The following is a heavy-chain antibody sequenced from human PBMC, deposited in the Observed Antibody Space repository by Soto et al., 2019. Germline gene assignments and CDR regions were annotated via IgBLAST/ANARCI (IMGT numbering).Heavy chain of an antibody. Sequence: QVQLQESGPGLVKPSETLSLTCTVSGGSINSYYWSWIRQPPGKGLEWIGYIYYSGSTNYNPSLKSRVTISVDTSKNQFSLKLSSVTAADTAVYYCARRYGSAFDIWGQGTIVTVSS. CDR1: GGSINSYY. V-gene: IGHV4-59*08. J-gene: IGHJ3*02. CDR3: ARRYGSAFDI. D-gene: IGHD4-17*01. CDR2: IYYSGST.